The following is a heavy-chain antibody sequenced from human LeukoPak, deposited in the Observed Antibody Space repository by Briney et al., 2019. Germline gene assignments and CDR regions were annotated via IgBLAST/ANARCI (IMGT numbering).Heavy chain of an antibody. CDR2: INHSGST. V-gene: IGHV4-34*01. CDR3: ARVHRHTVTTDYYYYMDV. D-gene: IGHD4-17*01. J-gene: IGHJ6*03. CDR1: GGSFSGYY. Sequence: PSETLSLTCAVYGGSFSGYYWSWIRQPPGKGLEWIGEINHSGSTNYNPFLKSRVTISVDTSKNQFSLKLSSVTAADTAVYYCARVHRHTVTTDYYYYMDVWGKGTTVTVFS.